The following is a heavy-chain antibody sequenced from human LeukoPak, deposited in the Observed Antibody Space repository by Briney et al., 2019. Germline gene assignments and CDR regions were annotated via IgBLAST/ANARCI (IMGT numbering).Heavy chain of an antibody. CDR3: ARVGVIRGVIRETARVTPVFDY. Sequence: PSETLSLTCTVSGGSVSSGSYYWTWIRQPPGKGLEWIGLIYYSGSTNYNPSLKSRVTISVDASKNQFSLRLSSVTAADTAVYYCARVGVIRGVIRETARVTPVFDYWGQGTLVTVSS. V-gene: IGHV4-61*01. D-gene: IGHD3-10*01. CDR2: IYYSGST. J-gene: IGHJ4*02. CDR1: GGSVSSGSYY.